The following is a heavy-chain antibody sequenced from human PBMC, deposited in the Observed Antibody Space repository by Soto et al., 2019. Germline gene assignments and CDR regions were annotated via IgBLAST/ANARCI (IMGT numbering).Heavy chain of an antibody. CDR1: GFTFSSYS. CDR3: ARGGYDFWSGYPDV. Sequence: VGSLRLSCAASGFTFSSYSMNWVRQAPGKGLEWVSSISSSSSYIYYADSVKGRFTISRDNAKNSLYLQMNSLRAEDTAVYYCARGGYDFWSGYPDVWGQGTTVTVSS. CDR2: ISSSSSYI. V-gene: IGHV3-21*01. D-gene: IGHD3-3*01. J-gene: IGHJ6*02.